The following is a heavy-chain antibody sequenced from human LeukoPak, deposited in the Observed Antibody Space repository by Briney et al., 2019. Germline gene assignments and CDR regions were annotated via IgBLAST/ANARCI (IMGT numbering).Heavy chain of an antibody. Sequence: PSETLSLTCTVSGGSISSYYWSWIRQPAGKGLEWIGRIYTSGSTNYNPSPKSRVTISVDKSKNQFSLKLSSVTAADAAVYYCAMWTSGYYYDYWGQGTLVTVSS. V-gene: IGHV4-4*07. J-gene: IGHJ4*02. CDR3: AMWTSGYYYDY. D-gene: IGHD3-22*01. CDR1: GGSISSYY. CDR2: IYTSGST.